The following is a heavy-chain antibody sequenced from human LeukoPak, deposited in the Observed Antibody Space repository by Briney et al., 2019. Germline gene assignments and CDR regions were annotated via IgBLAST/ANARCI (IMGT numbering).Heavy chain of an antibody. Sequence: PSETLSLTCAVYGGSFSGYYWSWIRQPPGKGLEWIGEINHSGSTNYNPSLKSRVTISVDTSKNQFSLKLSSVTATDTAVYYCARGPYRSGWHRIAVFDSWGPGTLVTVSS. J-gene: IGHJ4*02. CDR3: ARGPYRSGWHRIAVFDS. V-gene: IGHV4-34*01. CDR2: INHSGST. D-gene: IGHD6-19*01. CDR1: GGSFSGYY.